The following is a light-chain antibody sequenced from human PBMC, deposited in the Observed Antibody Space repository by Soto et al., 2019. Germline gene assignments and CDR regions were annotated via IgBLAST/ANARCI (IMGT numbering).Light chain of an antibody. CDR1: SSDVGGYNY. CDR3: RSYTSTKVL. Sequence: QSALTQPASVSGSPGQSITISCTGTSSDVGGYNYVSWYQQHPDKAPKLVIYEVSDRPSGVSDRFSGSKSGNTASLTISGLQAEDEADYYCRSYTSTKVLFGGGTKLTVL. CDR2: EVS. V-gene: IGLV2-14*01. J-gene: IGLJ2*01.